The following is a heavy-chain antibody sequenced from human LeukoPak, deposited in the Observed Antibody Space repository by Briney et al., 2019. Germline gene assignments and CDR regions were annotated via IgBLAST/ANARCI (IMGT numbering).Heavy chain of an antibody. CDR1: GYSFTSHN. J-gene: IGHJ5*02. CDR3: ARMNWFDP. V-gene: IGHV1-46*01. Sequence: GASVKVSCKAPGYSFTSHNMHWVRQAPRQGLEWMGIINPSGSSTSYAEKFQGRITMTRDTSTCTVYMELSSLRSEDTAVYYCARMNWFDPWGQGTRVTVSS. CDR2: INPSGSST.